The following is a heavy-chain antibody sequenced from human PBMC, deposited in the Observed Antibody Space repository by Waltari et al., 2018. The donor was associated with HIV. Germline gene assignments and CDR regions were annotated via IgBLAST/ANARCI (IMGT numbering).Heavy chain of an antibody. V-gene: IGHV3-66*01. CDR1: GFNVSANN. CDR3: ATDDFLTY. J-gene: IGHJ4*02. D-gene: IGHD7-27*01. CDR2: MFTGGTT. Sequence: EVQLVESGGGLVQPGGSLRLSCGVSGFNVSANNMSWVRQAPGKGLELVSVMFTGGTTYYADSVKGRVTISRDNSRNTVYLQMNNLRAEDTAVYYCATDDFLTYWGQGTPVTVSS.